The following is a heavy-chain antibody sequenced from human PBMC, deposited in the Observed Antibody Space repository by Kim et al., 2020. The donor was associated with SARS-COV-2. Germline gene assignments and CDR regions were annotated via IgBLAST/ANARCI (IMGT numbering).Heavy chain of an antibody. D-gene: IGHD2-8*01. CDR2: INLDGTKT. CDR3: TRDNGYNWFDS. Sequence: GGSLRLSCAASGFTFTTSWMTWVRQAPGKGLEWVANINLDGTKTNYVDSVKGRFTISRDNAKNSLYLQMNSLKAEDTAVYYCTRDNGYNWFDSWGQGTLVTVSS. CDR1: GFTFTTSW. V-gene: IGHV3-7*03. J-gene: IGHJ5*01.